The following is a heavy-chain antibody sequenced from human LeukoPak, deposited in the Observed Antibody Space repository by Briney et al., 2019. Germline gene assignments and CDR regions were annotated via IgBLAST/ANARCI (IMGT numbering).Heavy chain of an antibody. V-gene: IGHV4-38-2*01. J-gene: IGHJ4*02. D-gene: IGHD3-22*01. CDR1: GYFISSGYY. Sequence: SETLSLTCAVSGYFISSGYYWGWTRQPPGKGLEWGGSIYHGGRSYYNPSLKRRATISVDTSTSQFSLKLSSLTAAHTAVYYSARGASEYSDSTGYSTDYWGQGILVTVSS. CDR3: ARGASEYSDSTGYSTDY. CDR2: IYHGGRS.